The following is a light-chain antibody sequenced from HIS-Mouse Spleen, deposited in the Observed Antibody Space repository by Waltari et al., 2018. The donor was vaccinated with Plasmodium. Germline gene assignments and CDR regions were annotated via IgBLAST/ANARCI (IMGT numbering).Light chain of an antibody. V-gene: IGLV2-23*01. Sequence: QSALTQPASVSGSPGQSITTSCTGTSSAVGSYNLVPWYQQLPGKTPKLMIYEGSKRPSGVSNRFSGSKSGNTASLTISGLQAEDEADYYCCSYAGSSTYVFGTGTKVTVL. CDR2: EGS. CDR3: CSYAGSSTYV. J-gene: IGLJ1*01. CDR1: SSAVGSYNL.